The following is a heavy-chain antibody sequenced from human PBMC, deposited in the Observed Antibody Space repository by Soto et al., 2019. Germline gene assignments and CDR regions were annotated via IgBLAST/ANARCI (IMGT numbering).Heavy chain of an antibody. CDR1: GFTFSSYG. CDR3: ARDPSGWAYYFDY. J-gene: IGHJ4*02. Sequence: ESGGGVVQPGRSLRLSCAASGFTFSSYGMHWVRQAPGKGLEWVAVIWYDGSNKYYADSVKGRFTISRDNSKNTLYLQMNSLRAEDTAVYYCARDPSGWAYYFDYWGQGTLVTVSS. V-gene: IGHV3-33*01. D-gene: IGHD6-19*01. CDR2: IWYDGSNK.